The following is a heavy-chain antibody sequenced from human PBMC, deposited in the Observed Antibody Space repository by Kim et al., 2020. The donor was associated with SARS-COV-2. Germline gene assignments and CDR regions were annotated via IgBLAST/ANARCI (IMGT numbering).Heavy chain of an antibody. V-gene: IGHV3-53*01. CDR2: IYSGGST. CDR1: VVTVSSNY. J-gene: IGHJ6*02. Sequence: GGSLRLSCAASVVTVSSNYMSWVRQAPGKGLEWVSVIYSGGSTYYADSVKGRFTISRDNYKYTLYLQMNSLRAEDTAVYYCARELDYYGMDVWGQGTTVT. CDR3: ARELDYYGMDV.